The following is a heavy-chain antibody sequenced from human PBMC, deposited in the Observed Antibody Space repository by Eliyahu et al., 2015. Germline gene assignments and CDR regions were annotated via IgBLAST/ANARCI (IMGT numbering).Heavy chain of an antibody. Sequence: EVQLVESGGGLVQXGRSLGLSCKASGXTFGXYAMSWFRQAPGKGVEWVGFIRSKAYGGTTEXAASVKGRFXISRDDSKSIAHLQMNSLKTEDTAVYYCTTGGRDILTGYYPGYWGQGTLVTVSS. J-gene: IGHJ4*02. D-gene: IGHD3-9*01. CDR2: IRSKAYGGTT. CDR1: GXTFGXYA. CDR3: TTGGRDILTGYYPGY. V-gene: IGHV3-49*03.